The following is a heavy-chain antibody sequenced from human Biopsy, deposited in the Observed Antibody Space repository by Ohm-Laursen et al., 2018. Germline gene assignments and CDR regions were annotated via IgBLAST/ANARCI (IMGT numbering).Heavy chain of an antibody. Sequence: GTLSLTCTVSGGSIINNYWSWIRQPPGKGLEWIGYIYFTGSTNYNPSLKSRVTISVDTSKNQFSLRLSSVTAADTAVYYCARDSGGMATILDAFDLWGQGTMVVVSS. CDR1: GGSIINNY. D-gene: IGHD5-24*01. CDR3: ARDSGGMATILDAFDL. CDR2: IYFTGST. V-gene: IGHV4-59*01. J-gene: IGHJ3*01.